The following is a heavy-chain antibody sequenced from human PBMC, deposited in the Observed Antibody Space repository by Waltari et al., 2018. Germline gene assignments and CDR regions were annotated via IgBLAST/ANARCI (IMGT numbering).Heavy chain of an antibody. CDR1: GFTFRSYS. V-gene: IGHV3-48*01. CDR3: ARDEYSGSYYGI. J-gene: IGHJ4*02. Sequence: EVQLVESGGGLVQPGGSLRLSCAASGFTFRSYSMNWVRQAPGKGLEWVSYISSSSSTIYYADSVKGRFTISRDNAKNSLYLQMNSLRAEDTAVYYCARDEYSGSYYGIWGQGTLVTVSS. CDR2: ISSSSSTI. D-gene: IGHD1-26*01.